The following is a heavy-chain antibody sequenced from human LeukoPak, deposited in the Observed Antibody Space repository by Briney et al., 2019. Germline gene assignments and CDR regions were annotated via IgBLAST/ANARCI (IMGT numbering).Heavy chain of an antibody. CDR3: ARDHRAPYSSGWYGGWFDP. CDR1: GYTFTSYD. J-gene: IGHJ5*02. CDR2: MNPNSGNT. Sequence: ASVKVSCKASGYTFTSYDINWVRQATGQGLEWMGWMNPNSGNTGYAQKFQGRVTMTRNTSISTAYMELSSLRSEDTAVYYCARDHRAPYSSGWYGGWFDPWGQGTLVTVSS. D-gene: IGHD6-19*01. V-gene: IGHV1-8*01.